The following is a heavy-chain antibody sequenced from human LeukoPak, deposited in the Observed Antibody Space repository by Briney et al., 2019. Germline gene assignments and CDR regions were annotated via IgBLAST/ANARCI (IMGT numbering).Heavy chain of an antibody. J-gene: IGHJ4*02. D-gene: IGHD3-22*01. CDR2: ISASGGYT. CDR1: GFTFSSYA. CDR3: AKDRLPLSSAYYYVPFDY. V-gene: IGHV3-23*01. Sequence: GGSLRLSCAASGFTFSSYAMNWVRQAPGEGLEWVSGISASGGYTYYADSVKGRFTISRDNSKNTLYLQMNSLRVEDTAVYYCAKDRLPLSSAYYYVPFDYWGQGTLVTVSS.